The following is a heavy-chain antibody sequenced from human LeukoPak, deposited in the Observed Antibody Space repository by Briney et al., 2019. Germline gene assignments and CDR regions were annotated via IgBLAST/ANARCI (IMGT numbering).Heavy chain of an antibody. Sequence: PGGSLRLSCEASGFKFDDYGMSWVRQVPGQGLEWVSGVNWNGDNTGYVDSVKGRFTISRDNAKNSLYLQMNSLRPADTAFYYCARQTPGYNSGCLDLWGQGTLVPVSS. D-gene: IGHD6-19*01. V-gene: IGHV3-20*04. CDR1: GFKFDDYG. J-gene: IGHJ4*02. CDR3: ARQTPGYNSGCLDL. CDR2: VNWNGDNT.